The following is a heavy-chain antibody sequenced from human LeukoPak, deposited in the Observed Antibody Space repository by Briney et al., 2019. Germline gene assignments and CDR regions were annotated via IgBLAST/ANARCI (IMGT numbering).Heavy chain of an antibody. CDR2: ISYSGST. Sequence: SETLSLTCDVSGGSISSHYWSWIRQPPGKGLEWIGYISYSGSTAYNPSLKSRVTISVDTAKNQFSLKLTSVTAADTAVYYCTRDRRDVYNYADLWGQGTLVPSPQ. V-gene: IGHV4-59*11. CDR1: GGSISSHY. J-gene: IGHJ5*02. CDR3: TRDRRDVYNYADL. D-gene: IGHD5-24*01.